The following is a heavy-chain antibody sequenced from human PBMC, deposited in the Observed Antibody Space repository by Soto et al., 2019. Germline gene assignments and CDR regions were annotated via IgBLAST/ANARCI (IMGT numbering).Heavy chain of an antibody. D-gene: IGHD6-13*01. V-gene: IGHV4-30-4*01. CDR1: GGSISSGDYY. J-gene: IGHJ5*02. CDR3: ARDSYSSSWPKYNWFDP. Sequence: SETLSLTCTVSGGSISSGDYYWSWIRQPPGKGLEWIGYIYYSGSTYYNPSLKSRVTISVDTSKNQFSLKLSSVTAADTAVYYCARDSYSSSWPKYNWFDPWGQGTLVTVSS. CDR2: IYYSGST.